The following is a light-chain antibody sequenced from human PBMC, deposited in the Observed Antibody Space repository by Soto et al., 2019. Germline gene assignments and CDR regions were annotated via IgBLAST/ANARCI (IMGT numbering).Light chain of an antibody. J-gene: IGKJ5*01. CDR1: QTVIHNY. V-gene: IGKV3-20*01. CDR2: GAS. CDR3: QQHGSSPIT. Sequence: EIVLTHSPGTLSLSPGDRSTLYCGSSQTVIHNYLAWHQQKPGQTPRLLVHGASNRATGIPDRFSGSGSGTDFTLTISRLEPEDFAVYYCQQHGSSPITFGQGTRLEIK.